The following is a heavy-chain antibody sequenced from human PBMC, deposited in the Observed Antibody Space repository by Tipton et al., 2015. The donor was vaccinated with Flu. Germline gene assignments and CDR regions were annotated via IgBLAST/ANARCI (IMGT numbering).Heavy chain of an antibody. CDR1: GGSISSYY. CDR3: ASGELGHLDY. Sequence: TLSLTCTVSGGSISSYYWSWIRQPPGKGLEWIGYIYYSGSTNYNPSLKSRVTISVDTSKSQFSLRLSSVTAADTAVYYCASGELGHLDYWGQGTLVTVSS. CDR2: IYYSGST. J-gene: IGHJ4*02. V-gene: IGHV4-59*08. D-gene: IGHD7-27*01.